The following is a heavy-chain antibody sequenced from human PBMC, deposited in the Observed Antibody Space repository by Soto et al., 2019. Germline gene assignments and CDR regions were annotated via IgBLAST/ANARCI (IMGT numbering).Heavy chain of an antibody. D-gene: IGHD3-16*01. CDR1: GYTFINYG. J-gene: IGHJ5*01. CDR3: ARKFAENSYAFDX. V-gene: IGHV1-18*04. Sequence: SVKVSCKASGYTFINYGISWVRQAPGQGLEWMGCISIDNGNTKYAQKVQGRVTMTTDTSTNTAYMELRGLRSDDTAVYYCARKFAENSYAFDXWGQGSLVTVSX. CDR2: ISIDNGNT.